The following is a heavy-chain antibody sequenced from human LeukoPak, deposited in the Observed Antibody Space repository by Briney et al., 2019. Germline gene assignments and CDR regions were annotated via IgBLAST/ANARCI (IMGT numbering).Heavy chain of an antibody. CDR3: ASVAQIPGYSSSWYWFP. Sequence: SETLSLTCTVSGGAISSYYWSCIRQPPAKGLEWIGYIYYSGSTNYNPSLKSRVTISVDTPKNQFSLKLRSVTAADTAVYYCASVAQIPGYSSSWYWFPWGQGTLVTVSS. CDR2: IYYSGST. CDR1: GGAISSYY. V-gene: IGHV4-59*01. J-gene: IGHJ5*02. D-gene: IGHD6-13*01.